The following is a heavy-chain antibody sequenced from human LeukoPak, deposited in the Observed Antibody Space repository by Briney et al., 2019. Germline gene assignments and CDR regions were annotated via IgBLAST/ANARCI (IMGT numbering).Heavy chain of an antibody. CDR3: ARDKVDYDSSGYYYYIDY. D-gene: IGHD3-22*01. CDR2: ISAYNGNT. J-gene: IGHJ4*02. V-gene: IGHV1-18*01. CDR1: GYTFTSYG. Sequence: GASVKVSCKASGYTFTSYGISWVRQAPGQGLEWMGWISAYNGNTNYAQKLQGRVTMTTDTSTSTAYMELRSLRSDDTAVYYCARDKVDYDSSGYYYYIDYWGQGTLVTVSS.